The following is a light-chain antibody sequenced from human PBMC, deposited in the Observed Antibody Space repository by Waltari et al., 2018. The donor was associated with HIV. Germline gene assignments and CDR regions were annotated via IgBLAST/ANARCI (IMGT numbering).Light chain of an antibody. V-gene: IGLV3-1*01. CDR1: KLGDKY. CDR3: QAWDSSTWV. J-gene: IGLJ3*02. Sequence: SVSVSPGQTASITCSGDKLGDKYACWYQQKPGQSPVLVIYQDSKRPSGIPERFSGSNSGNTATLTISGTQAMDEADYYCQAWDSSTWVFGGGTKLTVL. CDR2: QDS.